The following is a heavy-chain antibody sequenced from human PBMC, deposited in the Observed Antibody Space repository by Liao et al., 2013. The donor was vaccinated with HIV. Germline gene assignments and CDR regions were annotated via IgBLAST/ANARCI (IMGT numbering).Heavy chain of an antibody. CDR2: MYYSGST. D-gene: IGHD2-8*02. CDR3: ARGGRRALPGGFPLRY. V-gene: IGHV4-39*07. J-gene: IGHJ4*02. Sequence: QLQLQESGPGLVKPSETLSLTCSVSDGSISSRSYYWGWIRQPPGKGLEWIGSMYYSGSTYYNPSLKSRVTISVDTSKSQFSLNLISVTAADTAVYYCARGGRRALPGGFPLRYWGQGTLVTVSS. CDR1: DGSISSRSYY.